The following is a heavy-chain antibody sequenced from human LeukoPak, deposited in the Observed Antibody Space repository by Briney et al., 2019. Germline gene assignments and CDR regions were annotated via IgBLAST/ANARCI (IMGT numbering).Heavy chain of an antibody. J-gene: IGHJ4*02. CDR1: GYRLNKYW. V-gene: IGHV5-51*01. D-gene: IGHD3-22*01. Sequence: RGESPKISCKGPGYRLNKYWLDRVRPISGKGLEWMGIIYPSDSDTKYSPSFRGQIVISADKSISTAYLQWSSLTASDTAMYYCATLVYYDSRGAFAYWGQGTLVTVSS. CDR3: ATLVYYDSRGAFAY. CDR2: IYPSDSDT.